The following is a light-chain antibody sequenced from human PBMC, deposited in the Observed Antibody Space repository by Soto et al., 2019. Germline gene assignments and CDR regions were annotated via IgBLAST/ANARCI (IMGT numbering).Light chain of an antibody. J-gene: IGKJ1*01. Sequence: DIVMTQSPASLAVSLGERATINCKSSQSVLNRSNNKNYVAWFQQKPGQTPKLLIYWASTRESGVPDRFSGSGSGTDFTLTISSLQAEDVAVYYCQQYYSTSATFGQGTKVDIK. V-gene: IGKV4-1*01. CDR3: QQYYSTSAT. CDR2: WAS. CDR1: QSVLNRSNNKNY.